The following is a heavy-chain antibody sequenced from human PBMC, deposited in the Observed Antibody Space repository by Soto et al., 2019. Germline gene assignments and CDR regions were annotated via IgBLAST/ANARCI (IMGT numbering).Heavy chain of an antibody. J-gene: IGHJ4*02. CDR3: ARGHDSSGYSDS. V-gene: IGHV4-59*12. CDR2: IYFAGTT. CDR1: DGSLSPNY. D-gene: IGHD3-22*01. Sequence: SETLSLTCTVSDGSLSPNYWSWIRQPPGKGLEWIGYIYFAGTTTYNPSLQSRVSISLDTSKNEVSLKLTSVTAEDRAVYYCARGHDSSGYSDSWGRGTLVTVSS.